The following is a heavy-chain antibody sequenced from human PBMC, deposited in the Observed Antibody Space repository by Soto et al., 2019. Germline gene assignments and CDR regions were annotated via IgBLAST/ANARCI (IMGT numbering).Heavy chain of an antibody. D-gene: IGHD6-13*01. V-gene: IGHV4-34*01. CDR1: GGSFSGHY. CDR3: ARGRVGSSNWYPYYYYGLDV. CDR2: IDHSGST. Sequence: SETLSLTCAVSGGSFSGHYWSWLRQSPGKGLEWIGEIDHSGSTNYKPSLKSRVTMSVDTSKNQFSLKVTSVTAADTAVYHCARGRVGSSNWYPYYYYGLDVWGQGTPVTVS. J-gene: IGHJ6*02.